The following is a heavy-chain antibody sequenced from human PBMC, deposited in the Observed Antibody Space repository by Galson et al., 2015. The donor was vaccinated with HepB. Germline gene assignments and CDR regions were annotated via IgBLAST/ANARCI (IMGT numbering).Heavy chain of an antibody. CDR3: ARAAGSQYFDY. D-gene: IGHD6-13*01. CDR2: IYYSGST. V-gene: IGHV4-31*03. CDR1: GDSISSGAYY. Sequence: TLSLTCTVSGDSISSGAYYWSWIRQHPGKCLEWIGYIYYSGSTDYNPSPKSRFTISVDTSKNQFSLKLSSVTAADTAVYYCARAAGSQYFDYWGQGTLVPVSS. J-gene: IGHJ4*02.